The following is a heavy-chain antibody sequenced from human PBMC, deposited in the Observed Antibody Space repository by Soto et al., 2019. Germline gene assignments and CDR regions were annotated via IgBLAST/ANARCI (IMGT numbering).Heavy chain of an antibody. CDR2: IYDSGST. V-gene: IGHV4-30-4*01. CDR3: ARDNGVGP. J-gene: IGHJ5*02. Sequence: QVQLQESGPGLVKPSQTLSLTCTVSGGSISSGDYYWSWIRQPPGKGLEWIGYIYDSGSTYYNLSLKSRVNITPDTPKTQFSLKLTSVTAADTAVYYCARDNGVGPWGQGTLVSVSS. D-gene: IGHD2-8*01. CDR1: GGSISSGDYY.